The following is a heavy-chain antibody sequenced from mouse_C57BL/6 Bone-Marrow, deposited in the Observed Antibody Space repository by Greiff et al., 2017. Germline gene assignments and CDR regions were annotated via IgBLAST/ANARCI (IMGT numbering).Heavy chain of an antibody. CDR1: GFSLTSYG. CDR2: IWSGGST. CDR3: AIYSNYGGFAY. J-gene: IGHJ3*01. Sequence: QVQLKESGPGLVQPSQSLSITCTVSGFSLTSYGVHWVRQSPGKGLEWLGVIWSGGSTDSNAAFISRLCISKDNSKSQVFFKMNSLQADATAIYYCAIYSNYGGFAYWGQGTLVTVSA. V-gene: IGHV2-2*01. D-gene: IGHD2-5*01.